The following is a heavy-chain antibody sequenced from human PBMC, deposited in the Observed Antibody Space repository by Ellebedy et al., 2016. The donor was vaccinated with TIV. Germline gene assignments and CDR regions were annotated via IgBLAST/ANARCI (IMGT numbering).Heavy chain of an antibody. CDR1: GGSISSSSYY. V-gene: IGHV4-39*01. J-gene: IGHJ6*02. D-gene: IGHD2-2*01. CDR2: IYYSGST. CDR3: ARHRIVVVSDYGMDV. Sequence: GSLRLXCTVSGGSISSSSYYWGWIRQPPGKGLEWIGSIYYSGSTYYNPSLKSRVTISVDTSKNQFSLKLSSVTAADTAVYYCARHRIVVVSDYGMDVWGQGTTVTVSS.